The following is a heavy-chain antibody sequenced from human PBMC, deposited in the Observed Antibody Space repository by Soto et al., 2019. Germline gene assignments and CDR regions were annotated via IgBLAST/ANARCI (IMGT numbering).Heavy chain of an antibody. V-gene: IGHV4-38-2*02. J-gene: IGHJ6*02. CDR1: GYSISSGYY. Sequence: SETLYLTCAVSGYSISSGYYWGWIWQPPGKGLEWIGSVYHSGSTYYNPSLKSRVTFSVDTSKNQFSLKLNSVTAADTAVYFCARDNPEINYYSDYGIDVWGQGTMVT. CDR2: VYHSGST. CDR3: ARDNPEINYYSDYGIDV.